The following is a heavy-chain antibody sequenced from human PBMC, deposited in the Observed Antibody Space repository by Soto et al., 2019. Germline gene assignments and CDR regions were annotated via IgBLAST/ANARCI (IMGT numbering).Heavy chain of an antibody. Sequence: SETLSLTCAVYGGSFSGYYWSWIRQPPGKGLEWIGEINHSGSTNYNPSLKSRVTMSEDTSKNQFSLKVNSVTAADTAVYYCARMRCSGGTCYSPYNYYGMDVWGQGTTVTVSS. CDR2: INHSGST. J-gene: IGHJ6*02. D-gene: IGHD2-15*01. CDR3: ARMRCSGGTCYSPYNYYGMDV. CDR1: GGSFSGYY. V-gene: IGHV4-34*01.